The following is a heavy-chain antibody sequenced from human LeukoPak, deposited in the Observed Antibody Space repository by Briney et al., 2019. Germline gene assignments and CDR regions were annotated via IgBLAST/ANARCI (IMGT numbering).Heavy chain of an antibody. V-gene: IGHV4-34*01. Sequence: SETLSLTCAVYGGSFSGYYWSWIRQPPGKGLEWIGEINHSGSTNYNPSLKSRVTISVDTSKNQFSLKLSSVTAADTAVYYCAGRLRKQWLVLFDYWGQGTLVTVSS. CDR2: INHSGST. CDR3: AGRLRKQWLVLFDY. CDR1: GGSFSGYY. J-gene: IGHJ4*02. D-gene: IGHD6-19*01.